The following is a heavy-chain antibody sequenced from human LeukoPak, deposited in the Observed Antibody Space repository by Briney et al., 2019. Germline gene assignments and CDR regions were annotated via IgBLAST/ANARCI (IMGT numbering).Heavy chain of an antibody. Sequence: PGGCLRLSCAASGFTFSTYAITWVRQGLGKGLEWVSAIRPDGDRTYYANSVRGRFTISRDNSKDTVYLQINGLRVEDTAVYYCAREQSGTRGWYTVDYWGQGTLVTVSS. D-gene: IGHD6-19*01. CDR1: GFTFSTYA. J-gene: IGHJ4*02. CDR3: AREQSGTRGWYTVDY. CDR2: IRPDGDRT. V-gene: IGHV3-23*01.